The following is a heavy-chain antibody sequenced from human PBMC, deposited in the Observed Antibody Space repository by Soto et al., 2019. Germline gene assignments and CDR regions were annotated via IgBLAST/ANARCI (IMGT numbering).Heavy chain of an antibody. J-gene: IGHJ6*02. CDR2: ISYDGSNK. CDR3: AKVQEMATINREYYYYYGMDV. Sequence: GGSLRLSCAASGFTFSSYGMHWVRQAPGKGLEWVAVISYDGSNKYYADSVKGRFTISRDNSKNTLYLQMNSLRAEDTAVYYCAKVQEMATINREYYYYYGMDVWGQGTTVTVSS. CDR1: GFTFSSYG. V-gene: IGHV3-30*18. D-gene: IGHD5-12*01.